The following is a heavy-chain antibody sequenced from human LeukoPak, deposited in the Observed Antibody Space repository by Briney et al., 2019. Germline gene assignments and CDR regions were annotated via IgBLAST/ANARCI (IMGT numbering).Heavy chain of an antibody. J-gene: IGHJ4*02. Sequence: ASVKVSCKASGYTFTSYYMHWVRQAPGQGLEWMGIINPSGGSTSYAQKFQGRVTMTRDMSTSTVYMELSSLRSEDTAVYYCASQAAAGTETDYWGQGTLVTVSS. CDR2: INPSGGST. V-gene: IGHV1-46*01. CDR1: GYTFTSYY. CDR3: ASQAAAGTETDY. D-gene: IGHD6-13*01.